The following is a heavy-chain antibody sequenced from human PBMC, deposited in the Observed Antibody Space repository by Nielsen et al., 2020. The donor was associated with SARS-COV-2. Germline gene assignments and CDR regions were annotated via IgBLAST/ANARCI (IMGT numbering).Heavy chain of an antibody. CDR3: ARVGTIWQWLVRTYYFDY. V-gene: IGHV1-18*01. Sequence: ASVKVSCKASGYTFTSYGISWVRQAPGQGLEWMGWIRAYNGNTNYAQKLQGRVTMTTDTSTSTAYMELRSLRSDDTAVYYCARVGTIWQWLVRTYYFDYWGQGTLVTVSS. J-gene: IGHJ4*02. CDR2: IRAYNGNT. D-gene: IGHD6-19*01. CDR1: GYTFTSYG.